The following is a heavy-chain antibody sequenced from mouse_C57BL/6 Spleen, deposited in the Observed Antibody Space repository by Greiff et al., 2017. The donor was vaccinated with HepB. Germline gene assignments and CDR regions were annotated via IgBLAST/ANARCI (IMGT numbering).Heavy chain of an antibody. J-gene: IGHJ1*03. Sequence: EVQLVESGGGLVQPGGSLSLSCAASGFTFTDYYMSWVRQPPGKALEWLGFIRNKANGYTTEYSASVKGRFTISRDNSQSILYLQMNALRAEDSATYYCARYDDYDYHWYFDVWGTGTTVTVSS. D-gene: IGHD2-4*01. CDR2: IRNKANGYTT. CDR1: GFTFTDYY. CDR3: ARYDDYDYHWYFDV. V-gene: IGHV7-3*01.